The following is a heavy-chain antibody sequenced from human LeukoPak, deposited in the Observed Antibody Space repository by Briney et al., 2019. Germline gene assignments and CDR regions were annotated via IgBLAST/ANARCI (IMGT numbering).Heavy chain of an antibody. V-gene: IGHV3-30*18. Sequence: GGSLRLSCAASRFTFSSYGMHWVRQAPGKGLAWVAVISYDGNNRYYADSVKGRFTISRYNSKNTLYLQMNSLRAEDTAVYYCAKVKGEVIGAFDIWGQGTMVTVSS. CDR2: ISYDGNNR. CDR3: AKVKGEVIGAFDI. CDR1: RFTFSSYG. D-gene: IGHD3-16*01. J-gene: IGHJ3*02.